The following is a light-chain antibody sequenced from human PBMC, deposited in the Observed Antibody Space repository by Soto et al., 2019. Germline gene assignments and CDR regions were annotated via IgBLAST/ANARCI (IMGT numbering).Light chain of an antibody. CDR3: QQYMTYLT. J-gene: IGKJ4*01. CDR1: QSISSW. V-gene: IGKV1-5*01. CDR2: DAS. Sequence: DIQMTQSPSTLSASVGDRVTISCRASQSISSWLAWYQQKPGKAPKFLIYDASSLESGVPSRFSGSGSGTAFSITISRLQADDFATYQRQQYMTYLTFGRGTKVEIK.